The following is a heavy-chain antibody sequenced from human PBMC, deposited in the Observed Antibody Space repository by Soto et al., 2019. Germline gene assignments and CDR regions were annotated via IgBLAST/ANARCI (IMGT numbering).Heavy chain of an antibody. J-gene: IGHJ4*02. V-gene: IGHV4-31*03. Sequence: QVQLQESGPGLVKPSQTLSLTCTVSGGSISSGGYYWSWIRQHPGKGLEWIGYIYYSGSTYYNPSLKSRVTISVDTSKNQFSLKLSSVTAADTAVYYCARSSPYIVVVPAAMPIDYWGQGTLVTVSS. D-gene: IGHD2-2*01. CDR1: GGSISSGGYY. CDR2: IYYSGST. CDR3: ARSSPYIVVVPAAMPIDY.